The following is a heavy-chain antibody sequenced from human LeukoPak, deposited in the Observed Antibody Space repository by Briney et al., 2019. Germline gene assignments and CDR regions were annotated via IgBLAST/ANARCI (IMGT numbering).Heavy chain of an antibody. CDR2: ISYDGSNK. Sequence: GSLRLSCAASGFTFSSYAMHWVRQAPGKGLEWVAVISYDGSNKYYADSVKGRFTISRDNSKNTLYLQMNSLRAEDTAVYYCARDPIAVAPGGYFDYWGQGTLVTVSS. CDR1: GFTFSSYA. V-gene: IGHV3-30-3*01. CDR3: ARDPIAVAPGGYFDY. D-gene: IGHD6-19*01. J-gene: IGHJ4*02.